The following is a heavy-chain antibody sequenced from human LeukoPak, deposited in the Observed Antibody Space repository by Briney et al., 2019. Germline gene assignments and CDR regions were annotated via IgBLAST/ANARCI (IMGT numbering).Heavy chain of an antibody. V-gene: IGHV3-21*01. Sequence: GGSLRLSCAASGFTFSGYAINWVRQAPGKGLEWVSSISSSSSHIYYADSVKGRFTISRDNAANSLYLQMSSLRAEDTAVYYCARDQPAYSSGYYGVFDYWGQGTLVTVSS. CDR3: ARDQPAYSSGYYGVFDY. J-gene: IGHJ4*02. CDR1: GFTFSGYA. CDR2: ISSSSSHI. D-gene: IGHD6-19*01.